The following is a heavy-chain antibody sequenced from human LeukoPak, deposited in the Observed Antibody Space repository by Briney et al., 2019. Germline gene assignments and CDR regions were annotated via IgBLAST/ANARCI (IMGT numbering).Heavy chain of an antibody. V-gene: IGHV5-51*01. CDR1: GYSFTNYW. Sequence: PGESLKISCKGSGYSFTNYWIDWVRQMPGKGLEWMGTIYPGDSDTKYSPSFQGQVTISADKSISTAYLQWSSLKASDTAMYYCARRHYYGSGSFFDYWGQGTLVTVSS. CDR2: IYPGDSDT. D-gene: IGHD3-10*01. J-gene: IGHJ4*02. CDR3: ARRHYYGSGSFFDY.